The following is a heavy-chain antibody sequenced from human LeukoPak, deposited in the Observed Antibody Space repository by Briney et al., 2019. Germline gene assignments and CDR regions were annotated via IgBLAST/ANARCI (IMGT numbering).Heavy chain of an antibody. CDR2: ISGGGGTT. J-gene: IGHJ4*02. Sequence: PGGSLRLSCAASGFTFSSYAMTWVRQAPGKGLEWVSTISGGGGTTYYADSVKGRFTISRDNSKNTLDLQMNNLRAEDTAVYYCAKGDRGRYYRGGFDSWGQGALVTVSS. CDR1: GFTFSSYA. CDR3: AKGDRGRYYRGGFDS. V-gene: IGHV3-23*01. D-gene: IGHD1-26*01.